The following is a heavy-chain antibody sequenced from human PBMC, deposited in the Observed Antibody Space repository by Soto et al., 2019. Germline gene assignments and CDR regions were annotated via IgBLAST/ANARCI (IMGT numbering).Heavy chain of an antibody. Sequence: SETLSLTCAVSGGSISSSNWWSWVRQPPGKGLEWIGEIYHSGSTNYNPSLKSRVTISVDKSKNQFSLKLSSVTAADTAVYYCARRDIAVASGWFDPWGQGTLVTVS. D-gene: IGHD6-19*01. CDR2: IYHSGST. CDR3: ARRDIAVASGWFDP. J-gene: IGHJ5*02. V-gene: IGHV4-4*02. CDR1: GGSISSSNW.